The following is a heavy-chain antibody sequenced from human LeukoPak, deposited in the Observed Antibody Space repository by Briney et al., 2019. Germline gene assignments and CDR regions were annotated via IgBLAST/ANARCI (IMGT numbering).Heavy chain of an antibody. CDR3: ARDPFEYTSSRYFDY. J-gene: IGHJ4*02. CDR2: ISYDGSNK. D-gene: IGHD6-6*01. Sequence: GGSLRLSCAASGFTFSDYYMSWIRQAPGKGLEWVAVISYDGSNKYYADSVKGRFTISRDNSKNTLYLQMNSLRAEDTAVYYCARDPFEYTSSRYFDYWGQGTLVTVSS. CDR1: GFTFSDYY. V-gene: IGHV3-30*03.